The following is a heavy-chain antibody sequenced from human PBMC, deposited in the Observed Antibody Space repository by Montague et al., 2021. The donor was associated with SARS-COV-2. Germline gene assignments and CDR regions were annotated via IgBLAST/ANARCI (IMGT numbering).Heavy chain of an antibody. V-gene: IGHV4-4*08. CDR2: VYSSGTT. CDR1: SDSINSYY. D-gene: IGHD4/OR15-4a*01. Sequence: SETLSLTCTVSSDSINSYYWGWIRQHPGKRLEWLGYVYSSGTTNYNPSLNSRIAVSVDTSKNQFSLRLGSVTAADTAIYYCATLTQSNGDFWGQGALVTVS. CDR3: ATLTQSNGDF. J-gene: IGHJ4*02.